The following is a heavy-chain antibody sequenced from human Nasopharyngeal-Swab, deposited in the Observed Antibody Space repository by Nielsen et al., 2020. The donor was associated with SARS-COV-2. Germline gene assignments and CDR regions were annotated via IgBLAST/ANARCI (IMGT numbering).Heavy chain of an antibody. CDR2: IKSKTDGGTT. CDR1: GFTFNNYN. V-gene: IGHV3-15*01. D-gene: IGHD4-17*01. Sequence: ESLKISCAASGFTFNNYNFNWVRQAPGKGLEWVGRIKSKTDGGTTDYAAPVKGRFTISRDDSKNTLYLQMNSLKTEDTAVYYCTTTYGDYFLHYYYYGMDVWGQGTTVTVSS. J-gene: IGHJ6*02. CDR3: TTTYGDYFLHYYYYGMDV.